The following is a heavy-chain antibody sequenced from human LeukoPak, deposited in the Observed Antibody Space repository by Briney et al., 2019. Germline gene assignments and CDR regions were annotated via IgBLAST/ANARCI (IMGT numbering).Heavy chain of an antibody. D-gene: IGHD3-3*01. V-gene: IGHV3-30*18. CDR3: AKDPPGPYYDFWSGYFDY. CDR2: ISYDGSNK. CDR1: GFTFSSYG. Sequence: GGSLRLSCAASGFTFSSYGMHWVRQAPGKGLEWVAVISYDGSNKYYADSVKGRFTISRDNSKNTLYLQMNSLRAEDTAVYYCAKDPPGPYYDFWSGYFDYWGQGTLVTVSS. J-gene: IGHJ4*02.